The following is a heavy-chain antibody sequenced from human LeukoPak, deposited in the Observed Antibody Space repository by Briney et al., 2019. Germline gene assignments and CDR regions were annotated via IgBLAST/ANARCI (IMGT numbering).Heavy chain of an antibody. D-gene: IGHD1-26*01. CDR3: ARAEEWELPPKNY. V-gene: IGHV1-2*02. Sequence: ASVKVSCKASGYTFTGYYMHWVRQAPGQGLEWMGWINPNSGGTNYAQKFQGRVTMTRDTSIRTAYMELSRLRSDDTAVYYCARAEEWELPPKNYWGQGTLVTVSS. CDR2: INPNSGGT. J-gene: IGHJ4*02. CDR1: GYTFTGYY.